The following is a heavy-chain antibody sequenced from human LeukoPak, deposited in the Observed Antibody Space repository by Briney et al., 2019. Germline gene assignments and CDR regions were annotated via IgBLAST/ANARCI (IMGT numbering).Heavy chain of an antibody. J-gene: IGHJ3*02. D-gene: IGHD3-22*01. Sequence: SETLSLTCTVSGGSISSSSYYWGWIRQPPGKGLEWIGSIYYSGSTYYNPSLKSRVTISVDTSKNQFSLKLSSVTAADTAVYYCARYLWGGDSSGYQKRDAFDIWGQGTMVTVSS. CDR2: IYYSGST. CDR1: GGSISSSSYY. V-gene: IGHV4-39*01. CDR3: ARYLWGGDSSGYQKRDAFDI.